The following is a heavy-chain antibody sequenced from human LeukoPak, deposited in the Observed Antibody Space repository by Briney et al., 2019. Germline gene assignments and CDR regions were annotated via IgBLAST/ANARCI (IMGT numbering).Heavy chain of an antibody. CDR1: GGTFSSYA. V-gene: IGHV1-69*05. J-gene: IGHJ6*03. Sequence: ASVKVSCKASGGTFSSYAISWVRQVPGQGLEWMGGIIPIFGTANYAQKFQGRVTITTDESTSTAYMELSSLRSEDTAVYYCASCRRTYYYHYMDVWGKGTTVTVSS. CDR2: IIPIFGTA. CDR3: ASCRRTYYYHYMDV.